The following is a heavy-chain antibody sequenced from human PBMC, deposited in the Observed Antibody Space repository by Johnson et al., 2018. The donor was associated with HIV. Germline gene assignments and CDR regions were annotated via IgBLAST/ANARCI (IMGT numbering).Heavy chain of an antibody. Sequence: GMHWVRQAPGKGLEWVAVISYDESNKYYVDSVKGRFIISRDNAKNSLYLQMNSLRAEDTAVYYCARAKLLGGSYDIWGQGTMVTVSS. D-gene: IGHD1-26*01. CDR3: ARAKLLGGSYDI. CDR2: ISYDESNK. J-gene: IGHJ3*02. V-gene: IGHV3-33*05. CDR1: G.